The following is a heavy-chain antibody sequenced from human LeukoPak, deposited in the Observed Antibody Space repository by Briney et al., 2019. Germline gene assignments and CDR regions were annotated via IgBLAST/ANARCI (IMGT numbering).Heavy chain of an antibody. J-gene: IGHJ6*03. CDR3: ARSLIAAAAPRAGYYYMDV. CDR1: GGSFSGYY. D-gene: IGHD6-13*01. CDR2: INHSGST. V-gene: IGHV4-34*01. Sequence: SETLSLTCAVYGGSFSGYYWSWIRQPPGKGLEWIGEINHSGSTNYNPSLKSRVTISVDTSKNQFSLKLSSVTAADTAVYYCARSLIAAAAPRAGYYYMDVWGKGTTVTVSS.